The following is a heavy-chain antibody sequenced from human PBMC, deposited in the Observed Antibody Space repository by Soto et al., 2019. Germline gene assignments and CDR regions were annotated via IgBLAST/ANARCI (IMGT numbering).Heavy chain of an antibody. CDR3: AARHFWSGTWTDTRLDY. Sequence: SETLSLTCAVSGESINSYHGCCCLREPRRKGLELTGKISHGGSTNYNPSVTSRVTISGDNSKNPFSLKMTCVTAADTAVYYCAARHFWSGTWTDTRLDYWGQGTLVTVSS. V-gene: IGHV4-4*02. CDR2: ISHGGST. CDR1: GESINSYHG. J-gene: IGHJ4*02. D-gene: IGHD3-3*02.